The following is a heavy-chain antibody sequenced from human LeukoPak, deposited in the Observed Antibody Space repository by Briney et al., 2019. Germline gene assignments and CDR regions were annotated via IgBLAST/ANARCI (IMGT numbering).Heavy chain of an antibody. J-gene: IGHJ4*02. Sequence: SETLSLTCAVYGGSFSGYYWSWIRQPPGKGLEWIGEINHSGSTNYNPSLKSRVTISVDTSKNQFSLKLSSVTAADTAVYHCASREIEVLYYFDYWGQGTLVTVSS. D-gene: IGHD3-22*01. CDR2: INHSGST. CDR1: GGSFSGYY. V-gene: IGHV4-34*01. CDR3: ASREIEVLYYFDY.